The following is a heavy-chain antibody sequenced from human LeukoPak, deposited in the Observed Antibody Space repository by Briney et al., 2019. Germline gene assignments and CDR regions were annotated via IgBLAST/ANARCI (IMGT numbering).Heavy chain of an antibody. Sequence: GGSLRLSCAASGFTFSSYGMHWVRQAPGKGLEWVAVIWYDGSNKYYADSVKGRFTISRDNSKNTLYLQMNSLRAEDTAVYYCARGAIAARPRGMDVWGQGTTVTVSS. V-gene: IGHV3-33*01. CDR1: GFTFSSYG. D-gene: IGHD6-6*01. J-gene: IGHJ6*02. CDR3: ARGAIAARPRGMDV. CDR2: IWYDGSNK.